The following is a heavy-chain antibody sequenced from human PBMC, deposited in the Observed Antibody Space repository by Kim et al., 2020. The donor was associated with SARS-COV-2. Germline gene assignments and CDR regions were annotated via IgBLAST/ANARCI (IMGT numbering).Heavy chain of an antibody. CDR3: ARHDTAMAFPFDY. D-gene: IGHD5-18*01. V-gene: IGHV5-10-1*01. CDR2: IDPSDSYT. J-gene: IGHJ4*02. CDR1: GYSFTSYW. Sequence: GESLKISCKGSGYSFTSYWISWVRQMPGKGLEWMGRIDPSDSYTNYSPSFQGHVTISADKSISTAYLQWSSLKASDTAMYYCARHDTAMAFPFDYWGQGTLVTVSS.